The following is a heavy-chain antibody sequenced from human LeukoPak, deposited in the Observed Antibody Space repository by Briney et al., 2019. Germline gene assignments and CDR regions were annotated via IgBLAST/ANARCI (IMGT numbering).Heavy chain of an antibody. D-gene: IGHD3-10*01. Sequence: TSETLSLTCTVSGGSISSYYWSWIRQPPGKGLEWIGYIYYSGTTNYNPSLKSRVTISVDTSKNQFSLKLSSVTAGDTAVYYCAREEITLDPWGQGTLVTVSS. CDR1: GGSISSYY. CDR3: AREEITLDP. CDR2: IYYSGTT. J-gene: IGHJ5*02. V-gene: IGHV4-59*12.